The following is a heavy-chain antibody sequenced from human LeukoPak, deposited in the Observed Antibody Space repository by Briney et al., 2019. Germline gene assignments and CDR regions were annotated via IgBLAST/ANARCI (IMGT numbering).Heavy chain of an antibody. J-gene: IGHJ4*02. CDR3: ARQNYYDSSGPMDY. D-gene: IGHD3-22*01. Sequence: SETLSLTCTVSGGSISSSSYYWGWIRQPPGKALECIGSIYYSGSTYYNPSLKSRVAISVDTSKNQFSLRLSSVSAADTAVYYWARQNYYDSSGPMDYWGQGTLVTVAS. CDR1: GGSISSSSYY. V-gene: IGHV4-39*01. CDR2: IYYSGST.